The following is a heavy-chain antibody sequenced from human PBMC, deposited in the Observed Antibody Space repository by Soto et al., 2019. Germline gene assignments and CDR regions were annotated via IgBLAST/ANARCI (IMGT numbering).Heavy chain of an antibody. Sequence: GGSLRLSCAASGFTFSTYWMHWVRQAPGKGLVWVSHINTYGTYTHYADSVKGRFTISRDNAQNTLYLQMDSLRAEDTAVYYCATGGYDSLYYIDYWGHGALVTVSS. D-gene: IGHD5-12*01. CDR1: GFTFSTYW. V-gene: IGHV3-74*01. CDR3: ATGGYDSLYYIDY. CDR2: INTYGTYT. J-gene: IGHJ4*01.